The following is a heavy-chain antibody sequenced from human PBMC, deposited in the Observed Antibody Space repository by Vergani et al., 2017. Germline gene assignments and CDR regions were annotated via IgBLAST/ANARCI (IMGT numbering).Heavy chain of an antibody. V-gene: IGHV4-31*03. CDR3: ARYLVSNRIHPSVSYYEDAPYYYYGIDV. J-gene: IGHJ6*02. Sequence: QVQLQESGPGLVKPSQTLSLTCTVSGGSISSGGYYWSWIRQHPGKGLEWIGYIYYSGSTYYNPSLKSRVPISVDTSKNQFSLKLSAVTAADTAVYYCARYLVSNRIHPSVSYYEDAPYYYYGIDVWGQGTTVTVSS. CDR1: GGSISSGGYY. D-gene: IGHD3-10*01. CDR2: IYYSGST.